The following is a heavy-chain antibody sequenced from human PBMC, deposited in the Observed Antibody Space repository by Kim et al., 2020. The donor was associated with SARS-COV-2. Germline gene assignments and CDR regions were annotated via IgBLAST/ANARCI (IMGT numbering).Heavy chain of an antibody. CDR1: GGSFSGYY. J-gene: IGHJ4*01. D-gene: IGHD3-10*01. V-gene: IGHV4-34*01. Sequence: SETLSLTCAVYGGSFSGYYWSWIRQPPGKGLEWIGEINHSGSTNYNPSLKSRVTISVDTSKNQFSLKLSSVTAADTAVYYCASIQRITMVQGVTPPDYW. CDR3: ASIQRITMVQGVTPPDY. CDR2: INHSGST.